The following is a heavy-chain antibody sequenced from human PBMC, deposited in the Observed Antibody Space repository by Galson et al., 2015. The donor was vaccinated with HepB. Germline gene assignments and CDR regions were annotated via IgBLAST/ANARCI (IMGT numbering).Heavy chain of an antibody. J-gene: IGHJ3*02. D-gene: IGHD2-2*01. V-gene: IGHV1-18*01. CDR3: ARVAQDQFHDAFDI. CDR2: ISAYNGNT. CDR1: GYTFTSYG. Sequence: SVKVCCKASGYTFTSYGISWVRQAPGQGLEWMGWISAYNGNTNYAQKLQGRVTMTTDTSTSTAYMELRSLRSDDTAVYYCARVAQDQFHDAFDIWGQGTMVTVSS.